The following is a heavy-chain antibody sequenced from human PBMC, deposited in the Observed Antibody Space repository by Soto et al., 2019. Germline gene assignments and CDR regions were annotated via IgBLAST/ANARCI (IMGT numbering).Heavy chain of an antibody. D-gene: IGHD3-22*01. V-gene: IGHV1-2*02. CDR1: GYTFNDYY. Sequence: ASVKVSCKASGYTFNDYYLHWVRQAPGQGLEWMGSIKPNSGDTDYSQTFQGRVTMTRDTSIRTAYTEMAGLRSDDTAVYYCARHRFSSGSDYFDYWGQGTLVTVSS. CDR2: IKPNSGDT. J-gene: IGHJ4*02. CDR3: ARHRFSSGSDYFDY.